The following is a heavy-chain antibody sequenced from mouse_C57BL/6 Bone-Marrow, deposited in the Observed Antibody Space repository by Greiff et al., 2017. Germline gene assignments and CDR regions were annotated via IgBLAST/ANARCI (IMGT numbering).Heavy chain of an antibody. CDR2: IDPSDSYT. CDR1: GYTFTSYW. CDR3: ARSRYGSSYWYFDV. D-gene: IGHD1-1*01. Sequence: VQLQQSGAELVMPGASVKLSCKASGYTFTSYWMHWVKQRPGQGLEWIGEIDPSDSYTNYNQKFKGKSTLTVDKSSSTAYMQLSSLTSEDSAVYYCARSRYGSSYWYFDVWGTGTTVTVSS. V-gene: IGHV1-69*01. J-gene: IGHJ1*03.